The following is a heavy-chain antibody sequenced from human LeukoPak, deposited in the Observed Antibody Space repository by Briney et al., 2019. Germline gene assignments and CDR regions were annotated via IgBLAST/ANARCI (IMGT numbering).Heavy chain of an antibody. CDR1: GITFSTYW. Sequence: GGSLRLSCAASGITFSTYWMSWVRQAPGKGLEWVADIKQDGSEKYYVDSVKGRFTISRDNAKNSLYLQMNSLRAEDTAVYYCARGRGYFDYWGQGTLVTVSS. D-gene: IGHD3-10*01. V-gene: IGHV3-7*03. CDR2: IKQDGSEK. CDR3: ARGRGYFDY. J-gene: IGHJ4*02.